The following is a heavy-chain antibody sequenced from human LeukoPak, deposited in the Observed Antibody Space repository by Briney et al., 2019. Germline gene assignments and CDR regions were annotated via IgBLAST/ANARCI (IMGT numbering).Heavy chain of an antibody. CDR1: GFSLSNFQ. CDR2: ISLDGSTE. J-gene: IGHJ4*02. Sequence: PGGSLRLSCVASGFSLSNFQMYWVRQAPGKGLEWVSIISLDGSTEFYADSVKGRFTISRDTASNTMHLEMNSLRVEDTAVYYCARGRPHGNDYWGQGTLVTVSS. V-gene: IGHV3-30-3*01. D-gene: IGHD4-23*01. CDR3: ARGRPHGNDY.